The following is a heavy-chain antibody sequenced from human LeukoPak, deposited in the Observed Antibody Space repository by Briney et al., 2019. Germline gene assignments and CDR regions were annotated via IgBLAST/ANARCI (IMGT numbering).Heavy chain of an antibody. CDR2: IGSSGTTI. J-gene: IGHJ4*02. V-gene: IGHV3-48*03. D-gene: IGHD6-19*01. CDR3: ALLAVASDFDY. CDR1: GSPFSIYE. Sequence: GGSLRLSCAVSGSPFSIYEMNWVRQAPGKGLEWVSNIGSSGTTIYYADSVKGRISISRDNAKNSLYLQMNSLRVEDTAVYYCALLAVASDFDYWGQGALVTVSS.